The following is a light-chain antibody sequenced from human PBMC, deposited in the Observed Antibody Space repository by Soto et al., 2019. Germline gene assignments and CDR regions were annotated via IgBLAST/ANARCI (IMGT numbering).Light chain of an antibody. CDR1: QGISSY. J-gene: IGKJ5*01. CDR2: GAS. CDR3: QQLNSYPIT. V-gene: IGKV1-9*01. Sequence: DIQLTQSPSFLSASVGDRVTITCRASQGISSYLAWYQQKPGKAPKLLIYGASTLQSGVPARFSGSGSGTEFTLTISSLQPEDFASYYCQQLNSYPITFGRGTRLEIK.